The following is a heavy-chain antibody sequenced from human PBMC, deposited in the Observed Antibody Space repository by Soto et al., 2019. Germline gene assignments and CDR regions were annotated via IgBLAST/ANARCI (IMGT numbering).Heavy chain of an antibody. CDR3: ARSVDTAMVTVFYFDY. V-gene: IGHV4-30-4*01. D-gene: IGHD5-18*01. J-gene: IGHJ4*02. CDR2: IYYSGST. CDR1: GGSMSSGDYY. Sequence: SETVSLTCTVSGGSMSSGDYYGSWIRQPPGKGLEWIGYIYYSGSTYYNPSLKSRVTISVDTSKNQFSLKLSSVTAADTAVYYCARSVDTAMVTVFYFDYWGQGTLVTVSS.